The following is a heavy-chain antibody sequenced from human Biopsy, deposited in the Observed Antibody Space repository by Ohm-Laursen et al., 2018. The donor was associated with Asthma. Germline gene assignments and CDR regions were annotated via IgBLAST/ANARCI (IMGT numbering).Heavy chain of an antibody. D-gene: IGHD5-12*01. CDR2: INAANGNT. V-gene: IGHV1-3*01. CDR1: GYTFINYA. CDR3: ERGYSGSDRIVYYYSGLEV. J-gene: IGHJ6*02. Sequence: ASVKVSCKASGYTFINYAIHWVRQAPGHSLEWMGWINAANGNTKYSQKFQGRLTISRDTSASTAYMDLSSLSSEDTAVYYCERGYSGSDRIVYYYSGLEVWGQGTTVTVSS.